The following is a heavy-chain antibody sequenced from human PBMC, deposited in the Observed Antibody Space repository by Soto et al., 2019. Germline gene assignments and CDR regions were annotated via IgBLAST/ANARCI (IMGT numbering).Heavy chain of an antibody. V-gene: IGHV4-39*01. Sequence: SETLSLTCTVSGGSIYRSGHYWGWIRQPPGRGLEWIGNIDYNGVTYSNPSLKSRVTISRDTSKNQFSLKLTSVTAADTALYYCGKVLVGATGHTDSDSWGPGTLVTVSS. CDR1: GGSIYRSGHY. CDR3: GKVLVGATGHTDSDS. D-gene: IGHD2-15*01. CDR2: IDYNGVT. J-gene: IGHJ4*02.